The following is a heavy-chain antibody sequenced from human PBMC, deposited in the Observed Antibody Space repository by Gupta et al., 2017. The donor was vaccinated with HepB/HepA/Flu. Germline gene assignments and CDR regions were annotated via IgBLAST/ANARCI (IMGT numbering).Heavy chain of an antibody. J-gene: IGHJ4*02. D-gene: IGHD3-3*01. CDR2: IYYSGST. Sequence: QLQLQESGAGLVKPSETLSLTCSVDGGSLSSSSYYWGWIRQRPGKWLEWIGSIYYSGSTYSNPSLKSRITISVDTPKNQFSLKLTSVTAADTAVYYCARHPYDFWSGYYGVFDYWGQGTLVTVSS. CDR1: GGSLSSSSYY. CDR3: ARHPYDFWSGYYGVFDY. V-gene: IGHV4-39*01.